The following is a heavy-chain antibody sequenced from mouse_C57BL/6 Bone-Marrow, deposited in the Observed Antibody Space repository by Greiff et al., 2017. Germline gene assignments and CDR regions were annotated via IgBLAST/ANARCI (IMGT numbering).Heavy chain of an antibody. Sequence: VKLVESGPGLVAPSQSLSITCTVSGFSLTSYAISWVRQPPGKGLEWLGVIWTGGGTNYNSALKSRLSISKDNSKSQVFLKMNSLQTDDTARYYCARKPMITNYYAVDYWGQGTSVTVSS. CDR1: GFSLTSYA. J-gene: IGHJ4*01. D-gene: IGHD2-4*01. CDR3: ARKPMITNYYAVDY. V-gene: IGHV2-9-1*01. CDR2: IWTGGGT.